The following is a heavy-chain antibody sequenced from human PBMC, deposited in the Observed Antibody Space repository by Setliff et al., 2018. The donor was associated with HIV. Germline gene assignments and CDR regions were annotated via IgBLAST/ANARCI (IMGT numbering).Heavy chain of an antibody. CDR2: IYYSGST. D-gene: IGHD5-18*01. CDR1: GGSISGSSYY. Sequence: PSETLSLTCTVSGGSISGSSYYWGWIRQPPGKGLEWIGSIYYSGSTYYNPSLKSRVTISVDTSKNQLSLKLSSVTAADTAVYYCARRQQLWLLYAFDIWGQGTMVTVSS. J-gene: IGHJ3*02. CDR3: ARRQQLWLLYAFDI. V-gene: IGHV4-39*01.